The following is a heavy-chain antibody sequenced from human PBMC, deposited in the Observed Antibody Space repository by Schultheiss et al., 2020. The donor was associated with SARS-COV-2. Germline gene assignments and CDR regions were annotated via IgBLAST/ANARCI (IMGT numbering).Heavy chain of an antibody. D-gene: IGHD2-2*01. J-gene: IGHJ3*02. CDR1: GFTFGDYA. V-gene: IGHV3-49*03. CDR2: IRSKAYGGTT. Sequence: GGSLRLSCSASGFTFGDYAMSWFRQAPGKGLEWVGFIRSKAYGGTTEYAASVKGRFTISRDDSKSIAYLQMNSLKTEDTAVYYCTRVGEGIVVVPAAPRIWGQGTMVTVSS. CDR3: TRVGEGIVVVPAAPRI.